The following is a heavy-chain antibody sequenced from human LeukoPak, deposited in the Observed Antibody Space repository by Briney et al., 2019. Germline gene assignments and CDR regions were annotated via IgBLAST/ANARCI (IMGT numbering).Heavy chain of an antibody. D-gene: IGHD3-16*01. J-gene: IGHJ4*02. CDR3: ARDQAGVMMWDY. Sequence: ASVKVSCKASGYTFTGYYMHWVRQAPGQGLEWMGWINPNSGGTNYAQKFQGRVTMTRDTSISTAYMELSRLRSDDTVVYYCARDQAGVMMWDYWGQGTLVTVSS. CDR2: INPNSGGT. CDR1: GYTFTGYY. V-gene: IGHV1-2*02.